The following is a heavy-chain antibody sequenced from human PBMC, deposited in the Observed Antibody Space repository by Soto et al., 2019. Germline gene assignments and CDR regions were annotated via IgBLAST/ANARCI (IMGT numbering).Heavy chain of an antibody. CDR2: IWYDGSNK. D-gene: IGHD2-15*01. CDR3: ARDRGSRWEGAFDI. Sequence: QVQLVESGGGVVQPGRSLRLSCAASGFTFSSYGMHWVRQAPGKGLEWVAVIWYDGSNKYYADSVKGRFTISRDNSKNTLYLQMISLRAEDTAVYYCARDRGSRWEGAFDIWGQGTMVTVSS. V-gene: IGHV3-33*01. CDR1: GFTFSSYG. J-gene: IGHJ3*02.